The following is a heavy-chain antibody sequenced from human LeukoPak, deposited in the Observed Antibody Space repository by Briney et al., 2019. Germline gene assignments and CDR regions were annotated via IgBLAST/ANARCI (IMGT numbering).Heavy chain of an antibody. CDR2: VNADGGNT. D-gene: IGHD5-24*01. J-gene: IGHJ4*02. CDR1: GFTFDNYR. V-gene: IGHV3-23*01. Sequence: GGSLRLSCAASGFTFDNYRMSWVRQAPGKGLEWVSTVNADGGNTYYADSVKGRFTISRDNSKSTLILQMNSLRVEDTALYYCTKRVKDGRTWDHFGDWGQGTLVTVSS. CDR3: TKRVKDGRTWDHFGD.